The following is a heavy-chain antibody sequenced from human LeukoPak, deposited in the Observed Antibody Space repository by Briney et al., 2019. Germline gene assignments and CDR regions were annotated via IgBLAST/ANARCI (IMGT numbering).Heavy chain of an antibody. CDR1: GFTFSSYA. Sequence: GGSLRLSCAASGFTFSSYAMSWVRQAPGKGLEWVSAISGSGGSTYYADSVKGRFTISRDNSKNTLYLQMNSLRAEDTAVYYCARDPSYCSSTSCYDGSPLYYYYPMDVWGQGTTVTVSS. J-gene: IGHJ6*02. CDR3: ARDPSYCSSTSCYDGSPLYYYYPMDV. CDR2: ISGSGGST. D-gene: IGHD2-2*01. V-gene: IGHV3-23*01.